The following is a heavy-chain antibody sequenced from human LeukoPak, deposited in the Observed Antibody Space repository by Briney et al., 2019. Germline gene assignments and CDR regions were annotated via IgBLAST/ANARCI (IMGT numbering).Heavy chain of an antibody. Sequence: SETLSLTCTVSGGSISSSSYYWGWIRQPPGKGLEWLGSIYYSGRTYYNPSLKSRATISVSTSKNQFSMKLSSVTAADTAVYYCARLEVAGINDYWGQGTLVTVSS. V-gene: IGHV4-39*01. J-gene: IGHJ4*02. CDR2: IYYSGRT. D-gene: IGHD6-19*01. CDR3: ARLEVAGINDY. CDR1: GGSISSSSYY.